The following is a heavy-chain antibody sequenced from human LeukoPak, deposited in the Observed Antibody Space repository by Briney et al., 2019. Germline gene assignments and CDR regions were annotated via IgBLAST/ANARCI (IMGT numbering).Heavy chain of an antibody. CDR1: GFTLNNAW. CDR2: IKRETDGGTI. D-gene: IGHD3-22*01. Sequence: GGSLRLSCAASGFTLNNAWMSWVRQAPGKGLEWLGRIKRETDGGTIDYAAPVKGRFTISRDDLRNTLYLQMDSLKIEDTAVYYCTTDRYYDNSELQFQHWGQGTLVTVSS. CDR3: TTDRYYDNSELQFQH. J-gene: IGHJ1*01. V-gene: IGHV3-15*01.